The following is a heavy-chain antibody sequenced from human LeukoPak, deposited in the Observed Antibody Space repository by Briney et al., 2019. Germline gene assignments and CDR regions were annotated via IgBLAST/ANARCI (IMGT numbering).Heavy chain of an antibody. CDR3: ARDSPALATSFDY. J-gene: IGHJ4*02. Sequence: SETLSLTCTVSGGSISSSSYYWGWIRQPPGKGLEWIGSIYYSGSTYYNPSLKSRVTISVDTSKNQFSLKLSSVTAEDTAVYYCARDSPALATSFDYWGQGTLVTVSS. V-gene: IGHV4-39*07. CDR1: GGSISSSSYY. D-gene: IGHD5-12*01. CDR2: IYYSGST.